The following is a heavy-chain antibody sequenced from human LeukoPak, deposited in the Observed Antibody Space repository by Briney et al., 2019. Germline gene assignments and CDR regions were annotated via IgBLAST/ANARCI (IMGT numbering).Heavy chain of an antibody. CDR2: INPSGGST. J-gene: IGHJ2*01. Sequence: ASVKVSCKASGYTFTRYYMHWVRQAPGQGLEWMGIINPSGGSTSYAQKFQGRVTMTRDTSTSTVYMELSSLRSEDTAVYYCARDSSGNHWYFDLWGRGSLVTVSS. V-gene: IGHV1-46*01. CDR1: GYTFTRYY. CDR3: ARDSSGNHWYFDL. D-gene: IGHD3-22*01.